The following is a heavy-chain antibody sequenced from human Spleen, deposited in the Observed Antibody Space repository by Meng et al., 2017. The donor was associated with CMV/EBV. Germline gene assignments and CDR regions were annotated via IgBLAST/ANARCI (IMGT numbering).Heavy chain of an antibody. D-gene: IGHD3-22*01. V-gene: IGHV1-2*07. CDR3: ARALQLTSPNYYDTSGYYFDLDYFDY. CDR1: GYTFTGYY. CDR2: INPNSGGT. Sequence: ASVKVSCKASGYTFTGYYMHWVRQAPGQGLEWMGWINPNSGGTYYAHKFQDRVTMTRDTSISTVYMELSSLRSDDTAVYSCARALQLTSPNYYDTSGYYFDLDYFDYWGQGTLVTVSS. J-gene: IGHJ4*02.